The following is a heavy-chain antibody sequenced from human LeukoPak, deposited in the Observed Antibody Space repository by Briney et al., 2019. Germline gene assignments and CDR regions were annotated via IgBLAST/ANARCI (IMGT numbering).Heavy chain of an antibody. CDR3: TKGGGSWSRWDY. V-gene: IGHV3-23*01. D-gene: IGHD6-13*01. CDR1: GFTFSSYA. Sequence: GGSLRLSCAASGFTFSSYAMSWVRQAPGKGLEWVSTIGGSGGATYYADSVKGRFTISRDNSKNTLDLHMNGLRVEDTAVYYCTKGGGSWSRWDYWGQGALVTVSS. CDR2: IGGSGGAT. J-gene: IGHJ4*02.